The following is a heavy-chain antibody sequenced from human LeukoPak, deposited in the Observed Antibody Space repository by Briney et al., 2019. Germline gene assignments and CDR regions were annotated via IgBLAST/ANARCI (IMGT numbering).Heavy chain of an antibody. Sequence: GGSLRLSCAASGFTFSSDAMSWVRQAPGKGLDWVSAISGSGGSTYYADSVKGRFTISRDNSKNTLYLQMNSLRAEDTAVYYCAKGDCSSTSCYSGYWGQGTLVTVSS. CDR1: GFTFSSDA. D-gene: IGHD2-2*02. J-gene: IGHJ4*02. CDR2: ISGSGGST. CDR3: AKGDCSSTSCYSGY. V-gene: IGHV3-23*01.